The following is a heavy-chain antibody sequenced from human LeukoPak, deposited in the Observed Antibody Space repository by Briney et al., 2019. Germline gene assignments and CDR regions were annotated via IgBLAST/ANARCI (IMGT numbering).Heavy chain of an antibody. V-gene: IGHV3-30*03. J-gene: IGHJ4*02. CDR1: GFTFSSYG. Sequence: GGSLRLSCAASGFTFSSYGMHWVRQAPGKGLEWAAVISYEGSITYYADSVKGRFAISRDSSQNTLYLQMSSLRAEDTAVYYCARDGDLGVVVVATTDVAYYFDYWGQGTLVTVSS. D-gene: IGHD2-15*01. CDR2: ISYEGSIT. CDR3: ARDGDLGVVVVATTDVAYYFDY.